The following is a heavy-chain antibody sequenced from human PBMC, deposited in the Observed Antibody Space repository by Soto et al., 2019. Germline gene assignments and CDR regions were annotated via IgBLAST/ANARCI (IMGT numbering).Heavy chain of an antibody. CDR2: ISSSSSVI. V-gene: IGHV3-48*02. CDR3: ARDFLSGKP. Sequence: PGGSLRLSCVDSGFSMYDYGMNWVRQDPGKGLEWVSYISSSSSVIYYADSVKGRFTISRDNAKNSVYLQMNRVRDEDTAVYYCARDFLSGKPWGQGTLVTVSS. CDR1: GFSMYDYG. J-gene: IGHJ5*02. D-gene: IGHD3-10*01.